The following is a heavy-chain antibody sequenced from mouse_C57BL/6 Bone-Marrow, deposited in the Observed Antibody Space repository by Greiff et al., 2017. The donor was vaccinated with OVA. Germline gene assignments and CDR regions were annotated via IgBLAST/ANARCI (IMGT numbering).Heavy chain of an antibody. CDR3: ARIYYGYGGDY. CDR1: GYTFTSYW. D-gene: IGHD2-2*01. CDR2: IHPNSGST. J-gene: IGHJ4*01. Sequence: QVQLQQSGAELVKPGASVKLSCKASGYTFTSYWMHWVKQRPGQGLEWIGMIHPNSGSTNYNEKFKSKATLTVDKSSSTAYMQLSSLTSEDSAVYYCARIYYGYGGDYWGQGTSVTVSS. V-gene: IGHV1-64*01.